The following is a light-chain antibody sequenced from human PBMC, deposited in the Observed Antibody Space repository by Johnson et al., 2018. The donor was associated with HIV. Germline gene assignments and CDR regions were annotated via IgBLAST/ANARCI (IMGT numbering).Light chain of an antibody. CDR2: ENN. J-gene: IGLJ1*01. CDR1: SSNIGNNY. V-gene: IGLV1-51*02. CDR3: GTWDSSLSAGV. Sequence: VLTQPPSVSAAPGQKVTISCSGSSSNIGNNYVSWYQQLPGTAPKLLIYENNKRPSGIPDRFSGSKSGTSATLGITGLQTGDEADYYCGTWDSSLSAGVFGTGSKVTVL.